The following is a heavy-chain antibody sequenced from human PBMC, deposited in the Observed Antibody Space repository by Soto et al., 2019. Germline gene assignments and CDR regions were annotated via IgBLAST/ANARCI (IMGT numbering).Heavy chain of an antibody. CDR3: ARGVVVVTATYVMDV. CDR1: GFTFSSYS. V-gene: IGHV3-48*02. CDR2: ISSSSSTI. Sequence: VGSLRLSCAASGFTFSSYSMNWVRQAPGKGLEWVSYISSSSSTIYYADSVKGRFPISRDNAKNSLYLQMNSLRDEDTAVYYCARGVVVVTATYVMDVWGQGTTVTVAS. J-gene: IGHJ6*02. D-gene: IGHD2-15*01.